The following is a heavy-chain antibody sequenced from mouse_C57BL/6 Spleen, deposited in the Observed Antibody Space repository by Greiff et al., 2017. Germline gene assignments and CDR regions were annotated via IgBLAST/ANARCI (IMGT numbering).Heavy chain of an antibody. CDR1: GYTFTDYE. V-gene: IGHV1-15*01. CDR2: IDPETGGT. CDR3: GYGSSYVFDY. Sequence: VQLQQSGAELVRPGASVTLSCKASGYTFTDYEMHWVKQTPVHGLEWIGAIDPETGGTAYNQKFKGKAILTADKSSSTAYMELRSLTSGDSAVYYCGYGSSYVFDYWGQGTTLTVSS. J-gene: IGHJ2*01. D-gene: IGHD1-1*01.